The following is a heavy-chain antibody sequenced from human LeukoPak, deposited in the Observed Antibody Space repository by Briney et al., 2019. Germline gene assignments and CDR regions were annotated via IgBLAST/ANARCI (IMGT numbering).Heavy chain of an antibody. CDR3: AREGFYLFDY. Sequence: GSLRLSCAASGFTFSNYRVNWVRQAPGKGLEWVSSISSSSSYIYYADSVKGRFTISRDNAKNSLYLQMNSLRAEDTAVYYCAREGFYLFDYWGLGTLVTVSS. CDR1: GFTFSNYR. CDR2: ISSSSSYI. J-gene: IGHJ4*02. V-gene: IGHV3-21*04.